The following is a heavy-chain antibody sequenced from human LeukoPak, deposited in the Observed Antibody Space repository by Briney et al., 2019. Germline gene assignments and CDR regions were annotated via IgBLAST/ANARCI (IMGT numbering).Heavy chain of an antibody. CDR2: INHSGST. D-gene: IGHD1-26*01. Sequence: SETLSLTCAVYGGSFSGYYWSWIRQPPGKGLEWIGEINHSGSTNYNPSLKSRVTISVDTSKNQFSLKLSSVTAADTAVYYCARGYSGSYYQFDYWGQGTLVTVSS. CDR3: ARGYSGSYYQFDY. CDR1: GGSFSGYY. V-gene: IGHV4-34*01. J-gene: IGHJ4*02.